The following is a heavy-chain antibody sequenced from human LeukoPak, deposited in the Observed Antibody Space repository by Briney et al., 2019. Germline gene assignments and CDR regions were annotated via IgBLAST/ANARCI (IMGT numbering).Heavy chain of an antibody. CDR1: GFTFSSYW. Sequence: GGSLRLSCAASGFTFSSYWMHWVRQAPGKGLVWVSRINSDGSSTSYADSAKGRFTISRDNAKNTLYLQMNSLRAEDTAVYYCGRVVYSRFGELLYEYGAFDIWGQGTMVTVSS. CDR2: INSDGSST. CDR3: GRVVYSRFGELLYEYGAFDI. J-gene: IGHJ3*02. V-gene: IGHV3-74*01. D-gene: IGHD3-10*01.